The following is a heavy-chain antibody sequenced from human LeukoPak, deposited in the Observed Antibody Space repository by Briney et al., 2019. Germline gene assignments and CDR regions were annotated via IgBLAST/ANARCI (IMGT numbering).Heavy chain of an antibody. CDR1: GGSFSNYF. CDR2: ITHHGGT. D-gene: IGHD4-17*01. CDR3: APIFGDYSDFGS. V-gene: IGHV4-34*01. Sequence: SETLSLTCAVYGGSFSNYFLSWVRQPPGKGLEWIGEITHHGGTNYNPSLKSRVTISVDTSKNQFSLRLSSVAAADTAIYYCAPIFGDYSDFGSWGQGTLVTVSS. J-gene: IGHJ4*02.